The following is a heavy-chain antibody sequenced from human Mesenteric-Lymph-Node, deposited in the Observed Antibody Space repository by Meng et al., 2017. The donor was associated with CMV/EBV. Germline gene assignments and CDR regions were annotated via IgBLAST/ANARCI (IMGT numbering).Heavy chain of an antibody. V-gene: IGHV4-39*01. CDR3: ARHLGYTYGRYYFDL. CDR2: IYYSGRT. CDR1: GSMISSKYY. Sequence: GSMISSKYYWGWIRQPPGKGLEWIGSIYYSGRTYYNPSLKSRVTISVDTSKNQFSLKLTSVPAADTAVYYCARHLGYTYGRYYFDLWGRGTLVTVSS. D-gene: IGHD5-18*01. J-gene: IGHJ2*01.